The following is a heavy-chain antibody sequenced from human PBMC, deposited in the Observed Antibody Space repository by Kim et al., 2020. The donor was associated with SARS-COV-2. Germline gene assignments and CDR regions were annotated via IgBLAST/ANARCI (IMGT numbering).Heavy chain of an antibody. D-gene: IGHD3-22*01. V-gene: IGHV3-49*03. Sequence: GGSLRLSCTTSGLNFGDYAMSWFRQAPGKGLEWVAFIRSKRYGETTAYAASVKGRFTISRDDSKRIANLQMHGLKTEDTAVYYCTSGPYYYDSAAYYRDYWGQGTLVTVSS. CDR1: GLNFGDYA. CDR3: TSGPYYYDSAAYYRDY. CDR2: IRSKRYGETT. J-gene: IGHJ4*02.